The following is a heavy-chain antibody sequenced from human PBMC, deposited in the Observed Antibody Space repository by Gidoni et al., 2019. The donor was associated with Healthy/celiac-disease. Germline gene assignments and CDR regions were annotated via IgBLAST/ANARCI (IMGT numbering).Heavy chain of an antibody. CDR1: GYTFTSYA. D-gene: IGHD3-10*01. Sequence: QVQLVQSGAEVKKPGASVKVSCKASGYTFTSYAMHWVRQAPGQRLEWMGWINAGNGNTKYSQKFQGRVTITRDTSASTAYMELSSLRSEDTAVYYCARGGRITMVRGVINYYYMDVWGKGTTVTVSS. CDR2: INAGNGNT. J-gene: IGHJ6*03. CDR3: ARGGRITMVRGVINYYYMDV. V-gene: IGHV1-3*01.